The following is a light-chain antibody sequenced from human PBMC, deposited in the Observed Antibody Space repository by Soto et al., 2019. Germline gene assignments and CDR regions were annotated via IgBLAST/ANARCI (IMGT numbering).Light chain of an antibody. J-gene: IGKJ1*01. CDR2: GAS. Sequence: EIVLTQSPGTLSLTPGDRATLSCRASQRVSSSYLAWYQQKPGQAPRLLIYGASSRATGIPDRFSGSGSGTDFTLTISRLEPEDFAVNYCQQYGSSPSTFGQGTKVDIK. V-gene: IGKV3-20*01. CDR3: QQYGSSPST. CDR1: QRVSSSY.